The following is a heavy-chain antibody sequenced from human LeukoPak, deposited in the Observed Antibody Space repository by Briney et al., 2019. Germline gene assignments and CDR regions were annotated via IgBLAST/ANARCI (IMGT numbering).Heavy chain of an antibody. D-gene: IGHD6-19*01. CDR1: GFTFSNYA. J-gene: IGHJ4*02. V-gene: IGHV3-30-3*01. Sequence: GGSLRLSCAASGFTFSNYAMHWVRQAPGKGLEWVAVISNDGSNKYYADSVKGRFTLSRDNSKYTVYLQMNSLRGEDTAVYYCARDLGLGRGWYGGDYWGQGTLVTVSS. CDR3: ARDLGLGRGWYGGDY. CDR2: ISNDGSNK.